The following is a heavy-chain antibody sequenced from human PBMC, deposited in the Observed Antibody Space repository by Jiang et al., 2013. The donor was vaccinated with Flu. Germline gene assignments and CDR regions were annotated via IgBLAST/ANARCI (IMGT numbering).Heavy chain of an antibody. CDR3: VRDRTGTTGGTGY. Sequence: RQAPGQGLEWMGIINPINGHTNLRQPEGFQGQRSPRTRDTSTNTFYMELSSLRSDDTAVYYCVRDRTGTTGGTGYWGQGTLVTVSS. V-gene: IGHV1-46*01. J-gene: IGHJ4*02. CDR2: INPINGHT. D-gene: IGHD1-1*01.